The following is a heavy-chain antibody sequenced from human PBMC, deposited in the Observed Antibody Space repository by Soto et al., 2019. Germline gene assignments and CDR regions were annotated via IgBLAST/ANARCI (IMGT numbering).Heavy chain of an antibody. CDR1: GYTFTGYY. V-gene: IGHV1-2*04. Sequence: QVQLVQSGAEVKKPGASVKVSCKASGYTFTGYYMHWVRQAPGQGLDWMGWINPNSGGTNYAQKFQGWVTMTRDTSISTAYMELSRLRSDDTAVYYCARESYCSGGSCPKYYYYGMDVWGQGTTVTVSS. J-gene: IGHJ6*02. CDR2: INPNSGGT. D-gene: IGHD2-15*01. CDR3: ARESYCSGGSCPKYYYYGMDV.